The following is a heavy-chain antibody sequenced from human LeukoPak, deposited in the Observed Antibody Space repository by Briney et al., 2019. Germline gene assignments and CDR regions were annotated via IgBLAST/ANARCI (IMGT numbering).Heavy chain of an antibody. D-gene: IGHD1-1*01. Sequence: ASVKVSCKASGYTFTSYDINWVRQATGQGLEWMGWMNPNSGNAGYAQKFQGRVTMTRNTSISTAYMELSRLRSEETAVYYCARFRYNWKGFDYWGQGNLVTVSS. J-gene: IGHJ4*02. CDR3: ARFRYNWKGFDY. CDR2: MNPNSGNA. CDR1: GYTFTSYD. V-gene: IGHV1-8*01.